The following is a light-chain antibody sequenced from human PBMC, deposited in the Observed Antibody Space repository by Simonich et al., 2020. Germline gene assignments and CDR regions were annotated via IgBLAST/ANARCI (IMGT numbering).Light chain of an antibody. Sequence: EIVMTQSPATLSVSPGERATLSCRASQSVSSNLAWYQQKPGQAPRILIYGAFTRATGIPARFSGSGSGTEFTLTISSMQSEDFAVYYCQQYNNWPLFGPGTKVDIK. CDR2: GAF. CDR3: QQYNNWPL. J-gene: IGKJ3*01. CDR1: QSVSSN. V-gene: IGKV3-15*01.